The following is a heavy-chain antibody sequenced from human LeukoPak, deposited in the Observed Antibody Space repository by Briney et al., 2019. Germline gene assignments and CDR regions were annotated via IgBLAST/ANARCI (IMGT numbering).Heavy chain of an antibody. V-gene: IGHV4-39*07. J-gene: IGHJ6*02. CDR3: ARDRGPYYYYGMDV. D-gene: IGHD3-10*01. Sequence: SETLSLTCIVSGGSISSSSYYWDWIRQPPGKGLEWIGSIYYSGSTYYNPSLKSRVTISADTSKNQFSLKLSSVTAADTAVYYCARDRGPYYYYGMDVWGQGTTVTVSS. CDR2: IYYSGST. CDR1: GGSISSSSYY.